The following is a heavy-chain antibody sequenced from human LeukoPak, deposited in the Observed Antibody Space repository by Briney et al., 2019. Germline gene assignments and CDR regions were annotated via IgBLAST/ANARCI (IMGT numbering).Heavy chain of an antibody. D-gene: IGHD1-1*01. CDR3: GRDWKLDY. CDR2: IGDTDADG. Sequence: PSETLSLTCAVYGGSFSGYYWSWVRQAPGKGLEWVSAIGDTDADGKYAHSVKGRFTISRDNSRNTLYLHLNSLRVEDTAIYYCGRDWKLDYWGQGTLVTVSS. CDR1: GGSFSGYY. V-gene: IGHV3-23*01. J-gene: IGHJ4*02.